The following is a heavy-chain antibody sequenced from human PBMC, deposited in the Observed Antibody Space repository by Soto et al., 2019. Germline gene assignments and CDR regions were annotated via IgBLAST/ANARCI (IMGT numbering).Heavy chain of an antibody. D-gene: IGHD2-8*02. CDR3: AKSLVVMDWFDP. CDR1: GFTFSSCA. J-gene: IGHJ5*02. Sequence: EVQLLESGGGLVQPGGSLRLSCAASGFTFSSCAMTWVRQAPGKGLEWVSAIGGSGGSTDYADSVKGRFTISRDNSKNTLYLQMNSLIAEDTALYYFAKSLVVMDWFDPWCQGTLVTVSS. V-gene: IGHV3-23*01. CDR2: IGGSGGST.